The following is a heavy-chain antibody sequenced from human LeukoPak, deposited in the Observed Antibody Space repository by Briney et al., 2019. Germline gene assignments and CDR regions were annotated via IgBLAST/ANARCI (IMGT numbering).Heavy chain of an antibody. CDR3: AREGRLAPWLVPGGWFDP. CDR2: ISASNGNT. D-gene: IGHD6-19*01. Sequence: ASVKVSCKASGYTFTGYYMHWVRQAPGHGLEWMGWISASNGNTDYAQNFQGRVTMTTDTSTSTAYMELKSLRSDDTAVYYCAREGRLAPWLVPGGWFDPWGQGTLVTVSS. J-gene: IGHJ5*02. CDR1: GYTFTGYY. V-gene: IGHV1-18*04.